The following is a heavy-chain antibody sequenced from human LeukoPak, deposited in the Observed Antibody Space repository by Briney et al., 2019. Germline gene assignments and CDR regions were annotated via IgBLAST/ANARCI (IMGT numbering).Heavy chain of an antibody. D-gene: IGHD3-9*01. CDR2: INPSGGST. Sequence: ASVKVSCKASGYTFTSYYMHWVRRAPGQGLEWMGIINPSGGSTSYAQKFQGRVTMTRDTSTSTVYMELSSLRSEDTAVYYCARDGVLRYFDWLSDPFYYYYGMDVWGQGTTVTVSS. CDR1: GYTFTSYY. V-gene: IGHV1-46*01. CDR3: ARDGVLRYFDWLSDPFYYYYGMDV. J-gene: IGHJ6*02.